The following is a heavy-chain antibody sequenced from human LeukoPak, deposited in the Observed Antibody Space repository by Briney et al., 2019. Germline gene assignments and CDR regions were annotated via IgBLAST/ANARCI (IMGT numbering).Heavy chain of an antibody. J-gene: IGHJ4*02. Sequence: GGSLRLSCAASGFTFSNAWMSWVRQAPGKGLEWVGRIKSKTDDGTTDYAAPVKGRFTISRDDSKNTLYLQMNSLKTEDTAVYYCTTVDYDSSGYVSYWGQGTLVTVSS. V-gene: IGHV3-15*01. D-gene: IGHD3-22*01. CDR1: GFTFSNAW. CDR3: TTVDYDSSGYVSY. CDR2: IKSKTDDGTT.